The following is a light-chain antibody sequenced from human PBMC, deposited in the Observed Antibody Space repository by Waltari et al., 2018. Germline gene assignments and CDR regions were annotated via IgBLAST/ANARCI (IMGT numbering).Light chain of an antibody. CDR1: QRFSSN. Sequence: EIVMTQSPATLSVSPGERATLSCRASQRFSSNLAWYQQKPGQAPRLLIYAASTRATGIPARFSGSGSGTEFTLTISSLQSEDFAVYYCQQYNSWPRTFGQGTKVEIK. J-gene: IGKJ1*01. CDR3: QQYNSWPRT. CDR2: AAS. V-gene: IGKV3-15*01.